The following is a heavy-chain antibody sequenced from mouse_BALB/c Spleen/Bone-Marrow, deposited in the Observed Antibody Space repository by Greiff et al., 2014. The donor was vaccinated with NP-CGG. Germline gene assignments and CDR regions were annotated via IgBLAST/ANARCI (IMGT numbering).Heavy chain of an antibody. CDR2: IYPGNSDT. CDR1: DYTFTSYR. V-gene: IGHV1-5*01. J-gene: IGHJ1*01. CDR3: TLAYFGQGDWFFDV. D-gene: IGHD2-10*01. Sequence: EVKLVESGTVLARPGASVKMSCKASDYTFTSYRMHWLKQRPGQGLGWIGAIYPGNSDTSYNQKFKGKAELTAVTSTSTAYMDLSSLTNEDSAVYYCTLAYFGQGDWFFDVWGAGTTVTVSS.